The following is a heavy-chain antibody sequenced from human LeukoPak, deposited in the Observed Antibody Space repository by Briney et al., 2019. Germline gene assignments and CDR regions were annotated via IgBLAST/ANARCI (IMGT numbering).Heavy chain of an antibody. CDR1: GGSISSYY. D-gene: IGHD3-3*01. Sequence: SETLSLTCTVSGGSISSYYWSWIRQPAGKGLEWIRRIYTSGSTNYNPSLKSRVTISVDKSKNQFSLKLSSVTAADTAVYYCAVDFWSGSHRGYWGQGTLVTVSS. CDR2: IYTSGST. V-gene: IGHV4-4*07. J-gene: IGHJ4*02. CDR3: AVDFWSGSHRGY.